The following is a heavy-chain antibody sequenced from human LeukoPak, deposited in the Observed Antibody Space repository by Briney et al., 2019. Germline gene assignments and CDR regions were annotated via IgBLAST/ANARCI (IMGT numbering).Heavy chain of an antibody. V-gene: IGHV3-23*01. D-gene: IGHD6-19*01. CDR1: GFSFSSYA. Sequence: PGGSLRLSCAASGFSFSSYAMSWVRQAPGKGLEWVSVISGSGGRTYYADSVKGRFTISRDNAKNSLYLQMNSLRSEDTAVYYCARETPDSSGWDWGQGTLVTVSS. CDR2: ISGSGGRT. CDR3: ARETPDSSGWD. J-gene: IGHJ4*02.